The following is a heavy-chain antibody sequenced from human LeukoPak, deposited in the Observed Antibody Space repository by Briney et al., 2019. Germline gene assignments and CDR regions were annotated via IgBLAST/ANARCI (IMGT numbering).Heavy chain of an antibody. CDR1: GFTFSSYW. CDR2: IKQDGSEK. D-gene: IGHD3-10*01. V-gene: IGHV3-7*03. J-gene: IGHJ6*04. CDR3: ARGSLWSRGYYYGMDV. Sequence: PGGSLRLSCAASGFTFSSYWMSWVRQAPGKGLEWVANIKQDGSEKYYVDSVKGRFTISRDNAKNSLYLQMNSLRAEDTAVYYCARGSLWSRGYYYGMDVWGKGTTVTVSS.